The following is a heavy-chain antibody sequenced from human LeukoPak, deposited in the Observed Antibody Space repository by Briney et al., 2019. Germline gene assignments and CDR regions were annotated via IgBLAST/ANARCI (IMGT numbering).Heavy chain of an antibody. D-gene: IGHD1-26*01. V-gene: IGHV6-1*01. CDR2: TYYRSKWYN. CDR3: ARVMEYSGSWNWVDY. J-gene: IGHJ5*01. Sequence: SQTLSLTCAISGDSVSSNSAAWNWIRQSPSRGLEWLGRTYYRSKWYNDYAESVKSRITINPDTSKNQSSLQLNSVTPEDTAVYYCARVMEYSGSWNWVDYWGQGTLVTVSS. CDR1: GDSVSSNSAA.